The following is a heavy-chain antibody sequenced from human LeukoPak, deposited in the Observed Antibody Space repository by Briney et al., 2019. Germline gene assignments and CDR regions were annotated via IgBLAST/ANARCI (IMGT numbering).Heavy chain of an antibody. J-gene: IGHJ3*02. CDR1: GGSISSGGYY. D-gene: IGHD3-22*01. V-gene: IGHV4-31*03. Sequence: PSETLSLTCTVSGGSISSGGYYWSWIRQHPGKGLEWIGYIYYSGSTYYNPSLKSRVTISVDTSKNQFSLKLSSVTAADTAVYYCAREVENYYDSSGLGRAFDIWGQGTMVTISS. CDR2: IYYSGST. CDR3: AREVENYYDSSGLGRAFDI.